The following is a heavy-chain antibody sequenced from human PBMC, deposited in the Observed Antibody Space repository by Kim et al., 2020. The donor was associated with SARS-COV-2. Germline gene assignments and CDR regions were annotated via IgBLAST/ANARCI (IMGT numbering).Heavy chain of an antibody. CDR3: ASVNVDSYSRTSVPFYEY. Sequence: GGSLRLSCVASGFTFSSSEMNWVRQAPGKGPEWVSSISSSGSTMNFADSVKGRFTISRDNAKNSLYLFMNIVSAEDTAVYYCASVNVDSYSRTSVPFYEYWGRGTLVTVSS. CDR1: GFTFSSSE. CDR2: ISSSGSTM. V-gene: IGHV3-48*03. J-gene: IGHJ4*02. D-gene: IGHD3-22*01.